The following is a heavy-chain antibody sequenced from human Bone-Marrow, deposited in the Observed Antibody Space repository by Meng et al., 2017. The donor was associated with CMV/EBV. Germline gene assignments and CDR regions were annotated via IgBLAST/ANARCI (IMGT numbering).Heavy chain of an antibody. CDR3: ARDVVPAASILNWFDP. Sequence: SVKVSCKASGGTFSSYAISWVRQAPGQGLEWMGGIIPIFGTANYAQKFQGRVTITTDESTSTAYMELSSLRSDDTAVYYCARDVVPAASILNWFDPWGQGTLVTVSS. V-gene: IGHV1-69*05. D-gene: IGHD2-2*01. J-gene: IGHJ5*02. CDR1: GGTFSSYA. CDR2: IIPIFGTA.